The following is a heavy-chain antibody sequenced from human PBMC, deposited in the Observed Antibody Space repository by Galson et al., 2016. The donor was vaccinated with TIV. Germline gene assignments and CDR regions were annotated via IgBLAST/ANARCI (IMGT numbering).Heavy chain of an antibody. CDR3: ARCWGNDNVFTGPILWGMDV. CDR2: IYHTGST. CDR1: GDSITSAYY. J-gene: IGHJ6*02. Sequence: ETLSLTCAVSGDSITSAYYWGWIRQPPGKGLERIGSIYHTGSTYYTPSLRGRGTISLDTSKNQFSLKVTSVTAADTAVYYCARCWGNDNVFTGPILWGMDVWGQGTSVTVSS. V-gene: IGHV4-38-2*01. D-gene: IGHD3-9*01.